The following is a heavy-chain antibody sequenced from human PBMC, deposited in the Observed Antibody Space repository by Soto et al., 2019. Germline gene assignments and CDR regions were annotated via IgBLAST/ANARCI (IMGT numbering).Heavy chain of an antibody. CDR3: AKDQDYYGSGSYAFDI. J-gene: IGHJ3*02. V-gene: IGHV3-23*01. Sequence: GESLKISCAASGFTFSSYAMSWVRQAPGKGLEWVSAISGSGGSTYYADSVKGRFTISRDNSKNTLYLQMNSLRAEDTAVYYCAKDQDYYGSGSYAFDIWGQGTMVTVSS. D-gene: IGHD3-10*01. CDR2: ISGSGGST. CDR1: GFTFSSYA.